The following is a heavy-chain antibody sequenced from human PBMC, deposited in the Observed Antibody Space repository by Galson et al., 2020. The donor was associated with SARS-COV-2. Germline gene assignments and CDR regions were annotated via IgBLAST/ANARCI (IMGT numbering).Heavy chain of an antibody. Sequence: SETLSLTCAVYGGSFSGYYWSWIRQPPGKGLEWIGEINHSGSTNYNPSLKSRVTISVDTSKNQFSLKLSSVTAADTAVYYCARVMTYYYDSSGAFDIWGQGTMVTVSS. CDR1: GGSFSGYY. V-gene: IGHV4-34*01. D-gene: IGHD3-22*01. CDR2: INHSGST. CDR3: ARVMTYYYDSSGAFDI. J-gene: IGHJ3*02.